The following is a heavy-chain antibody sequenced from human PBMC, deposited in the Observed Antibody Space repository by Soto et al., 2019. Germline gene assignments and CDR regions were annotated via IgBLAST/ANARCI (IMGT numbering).Heavy chain of an antibody. CDR2: IYYNGST. CDR1: GGSVRSSTYY. CDR3: ATQASVLLWFGERKTPNWLDP. Sequence: SETLSLTCAVSGGSVRSSTYYWGWIRQPPGKGLEWIGNIYYNGSTYYNPSLKSRVTMSVDTSKNQFSLKLSSVTAADTAVYYCATQASVLLWFGERKTPNWLDPWGQGTLVTVSS. V-gene: IGHV4-39*01. J-gene: IGHJ5*02. D-gene: IGHD3-10*01.